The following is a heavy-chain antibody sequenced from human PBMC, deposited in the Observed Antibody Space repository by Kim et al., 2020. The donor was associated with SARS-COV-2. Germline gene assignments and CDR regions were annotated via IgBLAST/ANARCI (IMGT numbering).Heavy chain of an antibody. J-gene: IGHJ4*02. CDR2: NP. D-gene: IGHD3-16*01. CDR3: ARDGASFLYY. V-gene: IGHV7-4-1*02. Sequence: NPTYAQGFTGRFVFSLDTSVSTAYLQISSLKAEDTAVYYCARDGASFLYYWGQGTLVTVSS.